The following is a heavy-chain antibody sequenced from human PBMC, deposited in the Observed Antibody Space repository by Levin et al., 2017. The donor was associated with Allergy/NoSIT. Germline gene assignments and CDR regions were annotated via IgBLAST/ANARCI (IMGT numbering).Heavy chain of an antibody. Sequence: GESLKISCAASGFTFSDHYMDWVRQAPGKGLEWVGRSRNKANSYTTEYAASVKGTFTISRDDSKNSLYLQMNSLKSEDTAVYYCARVERNSGGSEALDIWGQGTMVTVSS. CDR2: SRNKANSYTT. CDR1: GFTFSDHY. V-gene: IGHV3-72*01. CDR3: ARVERNSGGSEALDI. D-gene: IGHD3-16*01. J-gene: IGHJ3*02.